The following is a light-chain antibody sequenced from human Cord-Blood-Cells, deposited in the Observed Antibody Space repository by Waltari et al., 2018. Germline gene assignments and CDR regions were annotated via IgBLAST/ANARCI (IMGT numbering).Light chain of an antibody. CDR1: KLGDKY. J-gene: IGLJ2*01. V-gene: IGLV3-1*01. CDR2: QNS. Sequence: SYELTQPPSVSVSPGQTASITCPGDKLGDKYACWFPQKPGQSPVLVIYQNSKRPSGIPERFAGSNSGNTATLTISGTQAMDEADYYWQAWDSSVVFGGGTKLTVL. CDR3: QAWDSSVV.